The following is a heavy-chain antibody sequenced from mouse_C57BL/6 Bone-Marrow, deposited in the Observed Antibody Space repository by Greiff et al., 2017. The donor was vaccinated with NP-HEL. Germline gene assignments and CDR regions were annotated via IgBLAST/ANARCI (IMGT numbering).Heavy chain of an antibody. CDR1: GYTFTSYG. J-gene: IGHJ2*01. D-gene: IGHD1-1*01. V-gene: IGHV1-81*01. Sequence: VQLQQSGAELARPGASVQLSCKASGYTFTSYGISWVKQRTGQGLEWIGEIYPRRGNTYYNEKFKGKATLTADKSSSTAYMELRSLTSEDSAVYFCATGYYGSSYYFDYWGQGTTLTVSS. CDR3: ATGYYGSSYYFDY. CDR2: IYPRRGNT.